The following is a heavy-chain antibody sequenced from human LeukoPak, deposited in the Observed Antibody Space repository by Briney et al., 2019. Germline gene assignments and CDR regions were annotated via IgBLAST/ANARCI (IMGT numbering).Heavy chain of an antibody. D-gene: IGHD5-18*01. CDR2: IYYSGST. CDR3: ATGGYSYGYMHCFDY. V-gene: IGHV4-28*01. CDR1: GYSISSSNW. Sequence: SDTLSLTCAVSGYSISSSNWWGWIRQPPGKGLEWIGYIYYSGSTYYNPSLKSRVTMSVDTSKNQFSLKLSSVTAADTAVYYCATGGYSYGYMHCFDYWGQGTLVTVSS. J-gene: IGHJ4*02.